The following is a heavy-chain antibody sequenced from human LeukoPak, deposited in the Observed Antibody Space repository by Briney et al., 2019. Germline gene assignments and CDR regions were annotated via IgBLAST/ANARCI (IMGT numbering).Heavy chain of an antibody. V-gene: IGHV3-43*02. CDR2: VSGDGGST. CDR1: GFTFDDYA. Sequence: GGSLRLSCAAPGFTFDDYAMHWVRQAPGKGLEWVSLVSGDGGSTYYADSVKGRFTISRDNSKNSLYLQMNSLRTEDTALYYCAKAMGDGDYFDYWGQGTLVTVSS. CDR3: AKAMGDGDYFDY. D-gene: IGHD3-16*01. J-gene: IGHJ4*02.